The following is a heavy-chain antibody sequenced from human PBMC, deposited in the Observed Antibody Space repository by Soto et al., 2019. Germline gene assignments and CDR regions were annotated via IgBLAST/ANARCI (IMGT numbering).Heavy chain of an antibody. V-gene: IGHV4-34*02. CDR2: IHHSGNT. J-gene: IGHJ4*02. CDR3: ARRVDIVRARPTQEDY. Sequence: QVQLQQWGAGLLKPSETLSLTCAVYGGSFSGYYWSWIRQSPDKGLEWIGEIHHSGNTNYNPSLQTRVSISIDTSKKHFSLPLNSVPAADTAVYYCARRVDIVRARPTQEDYWGQGTQVTVSS. D-gene: IGHD3-10*01. CDR1: GGSFSGYY.